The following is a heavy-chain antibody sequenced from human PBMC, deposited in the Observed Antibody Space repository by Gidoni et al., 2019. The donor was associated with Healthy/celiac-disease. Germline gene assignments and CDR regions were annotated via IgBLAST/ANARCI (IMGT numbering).Heavy chain of an antibody. CDR1: GFTFSSYD. J-gene: IGHJ3*02. CDR3: AREGDLRAFDI. Sequence: EVQLVESGGGLVQPGGSLRLSCAASGFTFSSYDMHWVRQATGKGLEWVSAIGTAGDTYYPGSVKGRFTISRENAKNSLYLQMNSLRAGDTAVYYCAREGDLRAFDIWGQGTMVTVSS. V-gene: IGHV3-13*01. CDR2: IGTAGDT. D-gene: IGHD3-16*01.